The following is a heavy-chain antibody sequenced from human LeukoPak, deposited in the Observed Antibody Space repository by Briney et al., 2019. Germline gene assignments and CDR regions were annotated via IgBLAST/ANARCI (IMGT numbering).Heavy chain of an antibody. CDR1: GGSVSSGTYY. Sequence: SETLSLTCTVSGGSVSSGTYYWTWIRQPAGKGLEWIGRIYTSGSTNFDPSLKSRVSISLGTSQNQFSLKLSSVTAADTAVYYCAREGAARNFDYWGQGILVTVSS. D-gene: IGHD6-6*01. CDR3: AREGAARNFDY. V-gene: IGHV4-61*02. J-gene: IGHJ4*02. CDR2: IYTSGST.